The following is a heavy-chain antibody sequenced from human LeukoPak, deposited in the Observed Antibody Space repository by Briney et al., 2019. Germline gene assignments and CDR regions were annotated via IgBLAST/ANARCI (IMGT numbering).Heavy chain of an antibody. D-gene: IGHD6-6*01. CDR1: GGSFSGYY. CDR2: INHSGST. Sequence: SETLSLTCAVYGGSFSGYYWSWIRQPPVKGLEWIGEINHSGSTNYNPSLKSRVTISVDTSKNQFSLKLSSVTAADTAVYYCARRTPIAAPDYWGQGTLVTVSS. V-gene: IGHV4-34*01. J-gene: IGHJ4*02. CDR3: ARRTPIAAPDY.